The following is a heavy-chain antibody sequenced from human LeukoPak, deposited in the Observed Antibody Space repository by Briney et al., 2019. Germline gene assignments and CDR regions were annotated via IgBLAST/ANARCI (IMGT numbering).Heavy chain of an antibody. Sequence: SETQYLTCAVYGESFSGSYWSWTPQPPGTGLELIVELNHSESTHYNPSLKSRVTISVDTSKNQFSLKLSSLTAADTAVFFFQAEDGIRYFDWLEYYYYYYYMDVWGKGTTVTISS. D-gene: IGHD3-9*01. J-gene: IGHJ6*03. CDR3: QAEDGIRYFDWLEYYYYYYYMDV. V-gene: IGHV4-34*01. CDR2: LNHSEST. CDR1: GESFSGSY.